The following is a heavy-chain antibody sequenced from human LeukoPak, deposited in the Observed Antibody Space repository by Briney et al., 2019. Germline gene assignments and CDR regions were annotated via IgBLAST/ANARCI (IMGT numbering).Heavy chain of an antibody. CDR3: AKLCGSSSVSDY. J-gene: IGHJ4*02. D-gene: IGHD6-6*01. CDR2: IHSGGYT. V-gene: IGHV3-23*01. Sequence: GGSLRLSCAASGFTFSTYGMNCVRQAPGKGLEWVSGIHSGGYTYYADSVKGRFTISRDNSKNTLYLQMNGLRAEDTAKYYCAKLCGSSSVSDYWGQGTLVTVSS. CDR1: GFTFSTYG.